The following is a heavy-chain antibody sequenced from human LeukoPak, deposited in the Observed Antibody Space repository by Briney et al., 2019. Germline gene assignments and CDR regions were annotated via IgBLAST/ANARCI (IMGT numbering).Heavy chain of an antibody. CDR3: ARHMSVSYDAFDL. D-gene: IGHD3-10*01. Sequence: SETLSLTCTVTGGSIRSYYWSWIRQPPGKGLEWIGYFYNSGSTNYNPSLKSRVTISVDTSKNQLSLKLNSVTATDTAVYYCARHMSVSYDAFDLWGRGTTVTVSS. CDR2: FYNSGST. V-gene: IGHV4-59*08. CDR1: GGSIRSYY. J-gene: IGHJ3*01.